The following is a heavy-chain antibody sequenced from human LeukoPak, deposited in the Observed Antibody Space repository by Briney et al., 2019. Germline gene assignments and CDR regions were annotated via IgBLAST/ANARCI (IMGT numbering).Heavy chain of an antibody. Sequence: GGSLRLSCAGSGFNVSTNYMSWVRQAPGKGLEWVSVIYSGGSTYYTDSVKGRFTISRDNSKNTLYLQMNSLRVGDTAVYYCARSVGGYDLNYWGQGTLVTVSS. J-gene: IGHJ4*02. CDR3: ARSVGGYDLNY. CDR1: GFNVSTNY. CDR2: IYSGGST. V-gene: IGHV3-66*01. D-gene: IGHD5-12*01.